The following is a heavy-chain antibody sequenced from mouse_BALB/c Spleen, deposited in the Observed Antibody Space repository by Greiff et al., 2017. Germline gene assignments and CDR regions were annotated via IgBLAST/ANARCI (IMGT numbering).Heavy chain of an antibody. CDR2: IWAGGST. D-gene: IGHD2-1*01. CDR3: ARDLLRPYYYAMDY. Sequence: VQLQESGPGLVAPSQSLSITCTVSGFSLTSYGVHWVRQPPGKGLEWLGVIWAGGSTNYNSALMSRLSISKDNSKSQVFLKMNSLQTDDTAMYYCARDLLRPYYYAMDYWGQGTSVTVSS. CDR1: GFSLTSYG. J-gene: IGHJ4*01. V-gene: IGHV2-9*02.